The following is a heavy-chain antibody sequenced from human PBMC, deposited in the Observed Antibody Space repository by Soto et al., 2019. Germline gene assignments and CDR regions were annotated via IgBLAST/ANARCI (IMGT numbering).Heavy chain of an antibody. CDR2: ISSSSSVI. Sequence: EVQLVESGGGLVQPGGSLRLSCATSGFILSDCAMNWVRQDPGKGLEWVSDISSSSSVIDYGDSMKGRFTVSRDNARNSLYHQRNSLRAEATAVYYCTRDLSWGSNWYYYMDVWGKGTTVTVSS. J-gene: IGHJ6*03. CDR3: TRDLSWGSNWYYYMDV. D-gene: IGHD7-27*01. V-gene: IGHV3-48*01. CDR1: GFILSDCA.